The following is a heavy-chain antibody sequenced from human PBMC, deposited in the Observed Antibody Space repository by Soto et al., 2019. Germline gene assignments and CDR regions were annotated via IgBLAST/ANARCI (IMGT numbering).Heavy chain of an antibody. CDR3: ARGVEGYGGPELDY. D-gene: IGHD5-18*01. J-gene: IGHJ4*02. V-gene: IGHV3-74*01. Sequence: EVQLVESGGGLVQPGGSLRLSCAASGFTFSRHWMHWVRLAPGKGPVWVSRVSLDGSTTTYADSVKGRFTISRDNAKNPLDLQMNSLRVEDTAVYFCARGVEGYGGPELDYWGQGTLVSVSS. CDR1: GFTFSRHW. CDR2: VSLDGSTT.